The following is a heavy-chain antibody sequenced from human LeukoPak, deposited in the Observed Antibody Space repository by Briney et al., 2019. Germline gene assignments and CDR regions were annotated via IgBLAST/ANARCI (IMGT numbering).Heavy chain of an antibody. Sequence: GGSLRLSCAASGFTFSSYAMHWVRQAPGKGLEWVAVISYDGSNKYYADSVKGRFTISRDNSKNTLYLQMNSLRAEDTAVYYCARASTYDFWSGYYFDYWGQGTLVTVSS. CDR1: GFTFSSYA. V-gene: IGHV3-30-3*01. D-gene: IGHD3-3*01. CDR2: ISYDGSNK. CDR3: ARASTYDFWSGYYFDY. J-gene: IGHJ4*02.